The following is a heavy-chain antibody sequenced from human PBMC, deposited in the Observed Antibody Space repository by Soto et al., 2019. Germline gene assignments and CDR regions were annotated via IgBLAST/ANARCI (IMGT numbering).Heavy chain of an antibody. Sequence: QVQLMESGGGVVQPGRSLRLSCAASGFTFSSYGMHWVRQAPGKGLEWVAVIWYDGSNKYYADSVKGRFTISRDNSKNTLYLQMNSLRAEDTAVYYCAREAWCDNPIDYWGQGTLVTVSS. CDR1: GFTFSSYG. J-gene: IGHJ4*02. CDR3: AREAWCDNPIDY. CDR2: IWYDGSNK. D-gene: IGHD2-8*02. V-gene: IGHV3-33*01.